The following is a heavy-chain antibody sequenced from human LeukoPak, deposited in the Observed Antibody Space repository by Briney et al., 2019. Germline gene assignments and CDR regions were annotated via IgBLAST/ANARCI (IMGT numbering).Heavy chain of an antibody. CDR2: IIPIFGTT. V-gene: IGHV1-69*13. Sequence: SVKVSCKASGGTFSSYTISWVRQAPGQGLEWMGGIIPIFGTTNYAQKFQGRVALTADESTSTAYMELSSLRSEDTAVYYCARAYGGKSGSYYGMDVWGQGTTVTVSS. D-gene: IGHD4-23*01. J-gene: IGHJ6*02. CDR3: ARAYGGKSGSYYGMDV. CDR1: GGTFSSYT.